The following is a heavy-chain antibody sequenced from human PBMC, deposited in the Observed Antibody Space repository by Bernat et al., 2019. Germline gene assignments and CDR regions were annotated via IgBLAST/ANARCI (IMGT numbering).Heavy chain of an antibody. CDR1: GFTFSSYA. CDR2: ISGSGGST. CDR3: AKSMSSSWYPPEHYLDY. D-gene: IGHD6-13*01. J-gene: IGHJ4*02. Sequence: EVQLLESGGGLVQPGGSLRLSCAASGFTFSSYAMSWVRQAPGKGLEWVSAISGSGGSTYYADSVKGRFTISRDNSKNTLYLQMNSLRAEDTAVYYCAKSMSSSWYPPEHYLDYWGQGTLVTVSS. V-gene: IGHV3-23*01.